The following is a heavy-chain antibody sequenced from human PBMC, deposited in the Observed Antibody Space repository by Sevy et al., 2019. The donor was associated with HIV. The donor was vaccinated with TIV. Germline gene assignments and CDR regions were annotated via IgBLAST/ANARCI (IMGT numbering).Heavy chain of an antibody. J-gene: IGHJ3*02. V-gene: IGHV3-48*02. CDR1: GFTFSSYS. CDR3: ASLAYCGGDCYSGAFDI. Sequence: GGSLRLSCAASGFTFSSYSMNWVRQAPGKGLEWVSYISSSSSTIYYADSVKGRFTISRDNAKNTLYLQMNRLRDEDTAAYYCASLAYCGGDCYSGAFDIWGQGTMVTVSS. D-gene: IGHD2-21*02. CDR2: ISSSSSTI.